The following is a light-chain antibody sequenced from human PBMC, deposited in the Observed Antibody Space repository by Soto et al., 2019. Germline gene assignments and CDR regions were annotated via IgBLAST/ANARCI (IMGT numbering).Light chain of an antibody. CDR3: QQRSNWRWS. V-gene: IGKV3-11*01. CDR2: DAS. J-gene: IGKJ1*01. CDR1: QSVDNY. Sequence: EIVLTQSPGTLSLSPGERATLSCRASQSVDNYLAWYQQKAGQAPRLLIYDASNRATGIPARFSGSGSGTDFSLTISSLEPEDFAVYYCQQRSNWRWSFGQGTKVDIK.